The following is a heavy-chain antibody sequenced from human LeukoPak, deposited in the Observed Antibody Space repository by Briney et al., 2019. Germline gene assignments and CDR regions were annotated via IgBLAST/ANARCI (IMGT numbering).Heavy chain of an antibody. Sequence: GGALRLSCAASGFTFSSFDMTWVRQAPGKRLEWVSTISVSATNTYYANSVRGRFTISRDNSKNTLYLQMNTLGAEDTALYFCAKEKGPRLPFDYWGQGTLVTVSS. CDR3: AKEKGPRLPFDY. CDR2: ISVSATNT. D-gene: IGHD3-16*01. J-gene: IGHJ4*02. CDR1: GFTFSSFD. V-gene: IGHV3-23*01.